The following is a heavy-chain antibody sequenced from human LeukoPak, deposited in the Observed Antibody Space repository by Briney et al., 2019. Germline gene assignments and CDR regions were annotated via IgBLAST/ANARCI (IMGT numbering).Heavy chain of an antibody. J-gene: IGHJ4*02. CDR2: INPSDGSI. Sequence: GASVKVSCKASGYTFTSHWIQWVRQAPGQGLEWMGLINPSDGSIAYAHRFQGRVTMTRDTSTSIVYKDLSSLRSEDTAGYYCAKAPRNSSTIVDYWGQGNLLTVSS. CDR1: GYTFTSHW. D-gene: IGHD6-13*01. V-gene: IGHV1-46*01. CDR3: AKAPRNSSTIVDY.